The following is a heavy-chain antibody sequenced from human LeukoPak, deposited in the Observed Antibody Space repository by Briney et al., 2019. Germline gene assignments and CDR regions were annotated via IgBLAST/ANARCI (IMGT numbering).Heavy chain of an antibody. V-gene: IGHV4-34*01. J-gene: IGHJ3*02. CDR3: ARDSPEDAFDI. CDR2: INHSGST. CDR1: GGSFSGYY. Sequence: PSETLSLTCAVYGGSFSGYYWSWIRQPPGKGLEWIGEINHSGSTNYNPSLKSRVTISVDTSKNQFSLKLSSVTAADTAVYYCARDSPEDAFDIWGQGTMVTVSS. D-gene: IGHD1-14*01.